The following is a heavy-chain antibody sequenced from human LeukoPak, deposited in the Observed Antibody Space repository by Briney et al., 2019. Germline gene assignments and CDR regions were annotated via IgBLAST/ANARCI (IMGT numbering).Heavy chain of an antibody. CDR3: ASWVGNSDAFDI. V-gene: IGHV3-21*01. Sequence: GGSLRLSCAASGFTFSSYSMNWVRQAPGKGLEWVSSISSSSSYIYYADSVKGRFTISRDNAKNSLYLQMNSLRAEDTAVYYCASWVGNSDAFDIWGQGTMVTVSS. D-gene: IGHD4-23*01. CDR1: GFTFSSYS. CDR2: ISSSSSYI. J-gene: IGHJ3*02.